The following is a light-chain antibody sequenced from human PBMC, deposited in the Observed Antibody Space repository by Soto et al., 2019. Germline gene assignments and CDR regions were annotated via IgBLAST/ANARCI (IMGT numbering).Light chain of an antibody. CDR1: QGIGDC. V-gene: IGKV1-12*01. Sequence: VGNRIATTCLASQGIGDCLAWYQLKPGKAPKLLIFAASTLQSGVPSRSSGSGSGTDFTLAIGSLQPEDFATYYCQQGNSFPLTLGGRCKVDIK. CDR2: AAS. J-gene: IGKJ4*01. CDR3: QQGNSFPLT.